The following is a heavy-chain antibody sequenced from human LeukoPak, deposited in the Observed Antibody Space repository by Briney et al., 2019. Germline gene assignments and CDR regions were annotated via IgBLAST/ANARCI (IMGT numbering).Heavy chain of an antibody. CDR3: ARDYWPPPLGYCSGGSCLNWFDP. V-gene: IGHV4-39*07. J-gene: IGHJ5*02. D-gene: IGHD2-15*01. CDR2: IYYSGST. CDR1: GASISSGSYH. Sequence: SETLSLTCTVSGASISSGSYHWGWIRQPPGKGLEWIGSIYYSGSTYYNPSLKSRVTISVDTSKNQFSLKLISVTAADTAVYYCARDYWPPPLGYCSGGSCLNWFDPWGQGTLVTVSS.